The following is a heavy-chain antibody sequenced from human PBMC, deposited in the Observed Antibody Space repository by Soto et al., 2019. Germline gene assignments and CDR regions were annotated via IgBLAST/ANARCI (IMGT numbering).Heavy chain of an antibody. CDR1: GGSISSYY. CDR2: IYYSGST. J-gene: IGHJ4*02. CDR3: ARGRPIDY. V-gene: IGHV4-59*01. Sequence: PSDTLSLSCTVSGGSISSYYWSWIRQPPGKGLEWIGYIYYSGSTNYNPSLKSRVTISVDTSKNQFSLKLSSVTAADTAVYYCARGRPIDYWGQGTLVTVSS.